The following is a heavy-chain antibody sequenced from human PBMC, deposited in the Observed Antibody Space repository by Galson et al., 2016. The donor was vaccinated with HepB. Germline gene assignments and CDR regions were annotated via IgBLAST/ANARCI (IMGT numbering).Heavy chain of an antibody. J-gene: IGHJ4*02. CDR2: ISNSPKTQ. CDR1: GFTFSAYA. Sequence: SLRLSCAASGFTFSAYAMHWVRQAPGKGLEWVSHISNSPKTQHYIDSVKGRFTISRDNAKNSLFLQMNSLREDDTAVYYCARDPGGKFSDGSIDYWGQGTLVTVSS. CDR3: ARDPGGKFSDGSIDY. V-gene: IGHV3-48*02. D-gene: IGHD5-24*01.